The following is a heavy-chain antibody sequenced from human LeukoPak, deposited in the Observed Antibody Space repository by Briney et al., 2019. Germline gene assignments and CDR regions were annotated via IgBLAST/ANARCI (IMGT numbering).Heavy chain of an antibody. CDR1: GFTFRSSA. CDR2: MSGSGGSA. D-gene: IGHD4-23*01. V-gene: IGHV3-23*01. CDR3: AGDPDYGGYSRFDY. J-gene: IGHJ4*02. Sequence: GGSLRLSCAASGFTFRSSAMSWVRQAPGKGLEWVSLMSGSGGSAYYADSVKGRFTISRDNSKNTLYLQVKNLRAEDTAIYYCAGDPDYGGYSRFDYWGQGTPVTVSS.